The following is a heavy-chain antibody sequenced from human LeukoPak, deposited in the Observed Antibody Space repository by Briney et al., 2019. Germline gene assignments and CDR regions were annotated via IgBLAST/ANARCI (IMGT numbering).Heavy chain of an antibody. J-gene: IGHJ4*02. Sequence: PGGSLRLSCAASGFTFSDYYMSWIRQAPGKGLEWVSYISSSSSYTNYADSVKGRFTISRDNARNSLYLQMNSLRAEDTAVYYRARVRGYCSSTSCSLWDYWGQGTLVTVPS. CDR1: GFTFSDYY. V-gene: IGHV3-11*06. D-gene: IGHD2-2*01. CDR3: ARVRGYCSSTSCSLWDY. CDR2: ISSSSSYT.